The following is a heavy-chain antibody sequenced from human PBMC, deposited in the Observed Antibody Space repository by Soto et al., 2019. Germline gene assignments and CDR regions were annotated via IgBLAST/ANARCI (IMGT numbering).Heavy chain of an antibody. CDR3: ARDGRQFVPNSDNFEV. Sequence: QVQLVQSGAELKKPGASVKVSCKASGYTFRNYGINWVRQAPGQGLEWMGWISAYNDNTKYAQKFQGSVTMATDPPTSTGYMELRSLKADDTAVDYCARDGRQFVPNSDNFEVWGQGTTVTVSA. D-gene: IGHD2-8*01. CDR2: ISAYNDNT. CDR1: GYTFRNYG. J-gene: IGHJ3*01. V-gene: IGHV1-18*01.